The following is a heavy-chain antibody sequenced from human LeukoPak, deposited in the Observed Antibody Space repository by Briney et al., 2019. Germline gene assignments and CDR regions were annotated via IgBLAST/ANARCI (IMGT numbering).Heavy chain of an antibody. V-gene: IGHV3-30*18. Sequence: PGGSLRLSCAASGFTLSSYGMHWVRQAPGKGLEWVAVISYDGSNKYNADSVKGRFTISRDNSKNTLYLQMNSLRAEDTAVYYCAKNSPLWFGEGYYYYYGMDVWGQGTTVTVSS. CDR3: AKNSPLWFGEGYYYYYGMDV. CDR2: ISYDGSNK. J-gene: IGHJ6*02. D-gene: IGHD3-10*01. CDR1: GFTLSSYG.